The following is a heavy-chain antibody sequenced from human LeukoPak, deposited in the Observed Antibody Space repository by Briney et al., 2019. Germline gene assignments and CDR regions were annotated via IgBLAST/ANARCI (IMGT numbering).Heavy chain of an antibody. D-gene: IGHD3-3*01. Sequence: GGSLRLSCAASGFTVSSNYMSWVRQAPGKGLEWVSVIYSGGSTYYADSVKGRFTISRDNAKNSLYLQMNSLRAEDTAVYYCARVGRQYYDFWSGYDYWGQGTLVTVSS. J-gene: IGHJ4*02. CDR1: GFTVSSNY. CDR3: ARVGRQYYDFWSGYDY. V-gene: IGHV3-66*01. CDR2: IYSGGST.